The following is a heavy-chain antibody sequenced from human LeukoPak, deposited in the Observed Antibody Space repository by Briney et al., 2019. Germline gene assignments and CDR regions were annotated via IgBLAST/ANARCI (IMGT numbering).Heavy chain of an antibody. Sequence: TGGSLRLSCAASGFTFSSYAMSWVRQAPAKGLEWVSAISGSGTSTYYADSVKGRFTISRDNSKNTLYLQMISLRAEDTAVYYCAKTPYSSSWYYFDYWGQGTLVTVSS. J-gene: IGHJ4*02. D-gene: IGHD6-13*01. CDR2: ISGSGTST. V-gene: IGHV3-23*01. CDR3: AKTPYSSSWYYFDY. CDR1: GFTFSSYA.